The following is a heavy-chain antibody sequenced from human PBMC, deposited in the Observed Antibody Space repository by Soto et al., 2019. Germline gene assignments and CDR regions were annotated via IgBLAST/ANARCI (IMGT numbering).Heavy chain of an antibody. Sequence: SETLSLTCTVSGGSISSGDYYWSWIRQPPGKGLEWIGYIYYSGSTYYNPSLKSRVTISVDTSKNQFSLKLSSVTAADTAVYYCAYYDPQLDALDIWGQGTMVTVSS. CDR3: AYYDPQLDALDI. V-gene: IGHV4-30-4*01. J-gene: IGHJ3*02. CDR2: IYYSGST. CDR1: GGSISSGDYY. D-gene: IGHD3-22*01.